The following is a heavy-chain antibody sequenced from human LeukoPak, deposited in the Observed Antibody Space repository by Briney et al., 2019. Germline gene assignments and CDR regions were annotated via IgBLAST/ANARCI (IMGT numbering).Heavy chain of an antibody. CDR2: MNPNSDNT. J-gene: IGHJ6*02. CDR3: ARGNGMDV. Sequence: GASVKVSCKASEYTFGSYEINWVRQATGQGLEWMGWMNPNSDNTGYAQKFQGRVTMTRNTSISTAYMELSSLRFDDTAVYYCARGNGMDVWGQGTTVTVS. CDR1: EYTFGSYE. V-gene: IGHV1-8*01.